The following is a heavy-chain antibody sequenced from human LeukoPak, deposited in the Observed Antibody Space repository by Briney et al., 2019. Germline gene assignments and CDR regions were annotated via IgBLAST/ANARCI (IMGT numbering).Heavy chain of an antibody. V-gene: IGHV3-21*01. J-gene: IGHJ4*02. D-gene: IGHD6-19*01. Sequence: GGSLRLSCAASGFTFSSYSMNWVREAPGKGLEWVSSISSSSSYIYYADSVKGRFTISRDNAKNSLYLQMNSLRAEDTAVYYCARGVAVAGNDYWGQGTLVTVSS. CDR2: ISSSSSYI. CDR3: ARGVAVAGNDY. CDR1: GFTFSSYS.